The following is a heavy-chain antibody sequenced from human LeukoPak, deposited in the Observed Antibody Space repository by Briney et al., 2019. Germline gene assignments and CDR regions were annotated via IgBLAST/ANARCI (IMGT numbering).Heavy chain of an antibody. D-gene: IGHD6-19*01. CDR2: INHSGST. J-gene: IGHJ4*02. CDR3: ARERRWYSSGRGAFDY. CDR1: GGSFSGYY. Sequence: PSEALSLTCAVYGGSFSGYYWSWIRQPPGKGXXXXXXINHSGSTNYNPSLKSRVTISVDTSKNQFSLKLSSVTAADTAVYYCARERRWYSSGRGAFDYWGQGTLVTVSS. V-gene: IGHV4-34*01.